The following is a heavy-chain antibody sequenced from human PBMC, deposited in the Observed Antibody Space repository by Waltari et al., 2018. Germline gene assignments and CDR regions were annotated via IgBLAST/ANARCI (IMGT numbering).Heavy chain of an antibody. CDR2: IYHSGST. D-gene: IGHD1-26*01. V-gene: IGHV4-38-2*01. CDR3: ARTLWGELLIDDAFDI. Sequence: QVQLQESGPGLVKPSETLSLTCAVSGYSISSGYYWGWIRQPPGKGLEWIGSIYHSGSTYDNASLKSRVTIAVDTSKNQFSLKLSAVTAADTAVYYCARTLWGELLIDDAFDIWGQGTMVTVSS. J-gene: IGHJ3*02. CDR1: GYSISSGYY.